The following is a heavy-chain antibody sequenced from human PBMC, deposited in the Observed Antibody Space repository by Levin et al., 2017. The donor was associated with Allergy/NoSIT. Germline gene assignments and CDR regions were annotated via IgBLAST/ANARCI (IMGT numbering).Heavy chain of an antibody. V-gene: IGHV3-30-3*01. CDR1: GFTFSSYA. CDR2: ISYDGSNK. CDR3: ARETVQLESYFDY. Sequence: GGSLRLSCAASGFTFSSYAMHWVRQAPGKGLEWVAVISYDGSNKYYADSVKGRFTISRDNSKNTLYLQMNSLRAEDTAVYYCARETVQLESYFDYWGQGILVTVSS. D-gene: IGHD1-1*01. J-gene: IGHJ4*02.